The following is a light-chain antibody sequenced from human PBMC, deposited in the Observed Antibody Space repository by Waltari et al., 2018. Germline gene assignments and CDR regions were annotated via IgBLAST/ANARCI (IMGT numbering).Light chain of an antibody. V-gene: IGKV1-16*02. CDR1: QDINIY. CDR3: LQYHSYPRT. CDR2: GAS. Sequence: DIQMTQSPSSLSASVGDRVTITCRASQDINIYLNWFQQKPGKAPRALLYGASSLHSGVPSKCSGSGSGTDFTLTISSLQPEDFATYYCLQYHSYPRTFGQGTKVEIK. J-gene: IGKJ1*01.